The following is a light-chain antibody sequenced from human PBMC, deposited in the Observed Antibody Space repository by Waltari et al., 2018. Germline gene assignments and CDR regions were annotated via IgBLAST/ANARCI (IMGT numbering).Light chain of an antibody. J-gene: IGLJ2*01. V-gene: IGLV6-57*04. CDR3: QSHDSTSNVV. CDR1: SGKIATHL. CDR2: GDN. Sequence: FMLTQPHSVSESPGQAVTLSCTRRSGKIATHLVPSYQQRPGSAPTILIFGDNQRPSGVSDRFSASIDSSSNSASLTISGLRAEDEAVYYCQSHDSTSNVVFGAGTKLTVL.